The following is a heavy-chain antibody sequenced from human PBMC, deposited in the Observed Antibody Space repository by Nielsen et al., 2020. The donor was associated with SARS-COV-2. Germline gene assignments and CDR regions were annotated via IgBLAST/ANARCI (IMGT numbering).Heavy chain of an antibody. V-gene: IGHV4-39*07. Sequence: GSLRPSCTVSGGSISSSSYYWGWIRQPPGKGLEWIGEINHSGSTNYNPSLKSRVTISVDTSKNQFSLKLSSVTAADTAVYYCARGKYQLLLDYWGQGTLVTVSS. CDR3: ARGKYQLLLDY. D-gene: IGHD2-2*01. J-gene: IGHJ4*02. CDR1: GGSISSSSYY. CDR2: INHSGST.